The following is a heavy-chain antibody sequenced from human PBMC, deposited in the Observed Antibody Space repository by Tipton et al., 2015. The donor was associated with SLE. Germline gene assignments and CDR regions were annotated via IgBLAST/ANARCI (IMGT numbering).Heavy chain of an antibody. CDR3: ARSGITGFYDSSGYYSN. V-gene: IGHV5-10-1*01. CDR1: GYSFTSYW. Sequence: QSGAEVKKPGESLRISCKGSGYSFTSYWISWVRQMPGKGLEWMGRIDPSDSYTNYSPSFQGHVTISADKSISTAYLQLSSLKASDTAMYYCARSGITGFYDSSGYYSNWGQGSLVTVSS. J-gene: IGHJ4*02. CDR2: IDPSDSYT. D-gene: IGHD3-22*01.